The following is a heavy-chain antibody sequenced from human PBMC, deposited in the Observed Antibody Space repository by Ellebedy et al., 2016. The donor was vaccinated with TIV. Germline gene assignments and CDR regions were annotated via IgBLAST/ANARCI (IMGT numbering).Heavy chain of an antibody. CDR1: GFTVRSSY. V-gene: IGHV3-53*01. Sequence: GESLKISCAASGFTVRSSYMSWVRQAPGKGLEWVSVIYSGGNTYFADSVKGRFTISRDDSENTLYLQMNSLRAEDTAVYYCATCSGGSCYLSYFDSWGRGTLVTVSS. CDR2: IYSGGNT. CDR3: ATCSGGSCYLSYFDS. J-gene: IGHJ4*02. D-gene: IGHD2-15*01.